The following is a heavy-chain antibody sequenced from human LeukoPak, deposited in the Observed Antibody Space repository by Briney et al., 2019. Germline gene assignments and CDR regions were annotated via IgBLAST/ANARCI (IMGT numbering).Heavy chain of an antibody. Sequence: ASVTVSCKASGYTFTSYDIHWVRQATGQGLAWMGWMNPNSGNTGYAQKFQGRVTMTRNTSISTAYMELSSLRSEDTAVYYCARQNSGSPSYNFDYWGQGTLVTVSS. CDR2: MNPNSGNT. CDR1: GYTFTSYD. J-gene: IGHJ4*02. V-gene: IGHV1-8*01. D-gene: IGHD1-26*01. CDR3: ARQNSGSPSYNFDY.